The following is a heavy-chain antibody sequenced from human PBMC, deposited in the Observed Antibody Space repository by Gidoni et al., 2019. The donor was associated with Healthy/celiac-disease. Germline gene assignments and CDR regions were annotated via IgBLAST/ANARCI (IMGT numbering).Heavy chain of an antibody. J-gene: IGHJ6*02. Sequence: VQPGGSLRLSCAASGFTFSSYAMSWVRQAPGKGLEWVSAISGSGGSTYYADSVKGRFTISRDNSKNTLYLQMNSLRAEDTAVYYCAKDSAVAGYYYYGMDVWGQGTTVTVSS. V-gene: IGHV3-23*01. D-gene: IGHD6-19*01. CDR3: AKDSAVAGYYYYGMDV. CDR2: ISGSGGST. CDR1: GFTFSSYA.